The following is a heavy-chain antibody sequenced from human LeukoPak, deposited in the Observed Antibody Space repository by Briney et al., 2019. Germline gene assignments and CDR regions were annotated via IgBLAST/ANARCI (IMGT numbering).Heavy chain of an antibody. CDR2: IYYSGST. J-gene: IGHJ4*02. CDR3: ARTYGSGSYVDY. CDR1: GGSISSYY. D-gene: IGHD3-10*01. Sequence: PSGTLSLTCTVSGGSISSYYWSWIRQPPGKGLEWIGYIYYSGSTNYNPSLKSRVTISVDTSKNQFSLKLSSVTAADTAVYYCARTYGSGSYVDYWGQGTLVTVSS. V-gene: IGHV4-59*01.